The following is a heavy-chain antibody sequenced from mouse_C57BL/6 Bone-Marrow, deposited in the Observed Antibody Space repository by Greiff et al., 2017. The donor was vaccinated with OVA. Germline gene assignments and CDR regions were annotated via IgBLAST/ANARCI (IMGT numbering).Heavy chain of an antibody. CDR3: AREGDYYGNAMDY. J-gene: IGHJ4*01. CDR1: GYTFTSYW. Sequence: VQLQQSGAELVRPGSSVKLSCKASGYTFTSYWMHWVKQRPIQGLEWIGNIDPSDSETHYNQKFKDKATLTVDKSSSTAYMQLSSLTSEDSAVYYCAREGDYYGNAMDYWGQGTSVTVSS. CDR2: IDPSDSET. V-gene: IGHV1-52*01. D-gene: IGHD1-1*01.